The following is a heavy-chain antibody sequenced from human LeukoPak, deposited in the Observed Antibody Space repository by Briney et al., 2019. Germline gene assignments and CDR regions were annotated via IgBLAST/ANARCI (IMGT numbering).Heavy chain of an antibody. D-gene: IGHD3-10*01. Sequence: ASVKVSCKASGYTFTSYDINWVRQATGLGLEWMGWMNPNSGNTGYAQKFQGRVTITRNTSITTTYMELSGLRSEDTAVYYCARRSAYGSGSYYVDYWGQGTLVTVSS. CDR3: ARRSAYGSGSYYVDY. J-gene: IGHJ4*02. CDR1: GYTFTSYD. V-gene: IGHV1-8*03. CDR2: MNPNSGNT.